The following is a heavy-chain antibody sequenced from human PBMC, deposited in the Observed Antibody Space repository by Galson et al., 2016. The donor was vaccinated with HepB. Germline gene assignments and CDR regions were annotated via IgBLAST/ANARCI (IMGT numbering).Heavy chain of an antibody. CDR3: ARAGSSLTAYYP. J-gene: IGHJ4*02. Sequence: SVKVSCKASGGTFSTYAINWVRQAPGQGLEWMGGSNAIFGPANYTQKFQDRVTITADGSTSTAYMELGSLRSEDTAVYYCARAGSSLTAYYPWGQGTLVTVSS. V-gene: IGHV1-69*13. CDR2: SNAIFGPA. D-gene: IGHD3-9*01. CDR1: GGTFSTYA.